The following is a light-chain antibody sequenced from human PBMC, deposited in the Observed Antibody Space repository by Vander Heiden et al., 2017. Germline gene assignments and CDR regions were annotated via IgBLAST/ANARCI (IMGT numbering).Light chain of an antibody. CDR2: WAS. Sequence: DIVMTQSPDSLAVSLGERATINCKSSQSVLYSSNNKNYLAWYQQKPGQPPKLLIYWASTRESGVPDRFTGSGSVTDFTLTISSLQAEDVAVYYCQQYYSTPLTFGPGTKVEIK. CDR3: QQYYSTPLT. J-gene: IGKJ3*01. V-gene: IGKV4-1*01. CDR1: QSVLYSSNNKNY.